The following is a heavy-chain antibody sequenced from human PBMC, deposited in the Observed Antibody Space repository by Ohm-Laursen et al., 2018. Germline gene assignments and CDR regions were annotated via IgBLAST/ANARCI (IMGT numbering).Heavy chain of an antibody. Sequence: GSLRLSCTASGFTFTTYGMAWVRQAPGKGLEWVSYISSSGSTIYYADSVKGRFTISRDNAKNSLYLQMNSLKTEDTAVYYCTRLGSGSYFYWGQGTLVTVSS. V-gene: IGHV3-48*04. D-gene: IGHD3-10*01. J-gene: IGHJ4*02. CDR2: ISSSGSTI. CDR1: GFTFTTYG. CDR3: TRLGSGSYFY.